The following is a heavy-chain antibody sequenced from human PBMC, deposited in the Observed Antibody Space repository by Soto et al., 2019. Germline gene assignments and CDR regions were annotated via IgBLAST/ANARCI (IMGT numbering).Heavy chain of an antibody. CDR2: IIPIFGTS. V-gene: IGHV1-69*01. J-gene: IGHJ3*02. Sequence: QVQLVQSGAEVKKPGSSVKVSCKASGGTFSSYAISWVRQAPGQGLEWMGGIIPIFGTSNYAQKFQGRVTITADESTSTAYMELSSLRSEDTAVYYCARDIIQWLALYDAFDIWGQGTMVTVSS. CDR3: ARDIIQWLALYDAFDI. CDR1: GGTFSSYA. D-gene: IGHD6-19*01.